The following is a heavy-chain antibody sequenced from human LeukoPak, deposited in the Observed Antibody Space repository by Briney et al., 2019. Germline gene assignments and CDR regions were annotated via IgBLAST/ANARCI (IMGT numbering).Heavy chain of an antibody. V-gene: IGHV3-21*01. CDR2: ISSSSSYI. D-gene: IGHD5-12*01. CDR1: GFTLSSFS. J-gene: IGHJ4*02. CDR3: ARGGYSGYDAPGFYFDY. Sequence: GGSLRLSCAASGFTLSSFSMNWVRQAPGKGLEWVSSISSSSSYIHYAVSVKGRFTLSRDNAKNSLYLQMNSLRAEGTAVYYCARGGYSGYDAPGFYFDYWGQGTLVTVSS.